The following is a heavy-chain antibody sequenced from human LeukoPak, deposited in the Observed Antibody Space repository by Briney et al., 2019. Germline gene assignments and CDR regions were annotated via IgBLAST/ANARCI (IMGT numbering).Heavy chain of an antibody. J-gene: IGHJ4*02. CDR3: ARQYCSSATCYYHFGY. CDR1: GGSITSYY. CDR2: TYHSVSA. Sequence: SETLSLTCSVSGGSITSYYWGWIRQPPGKGLEWIGYTYHSVSATYNPSLKSRVTTSVDTSKTQFSLRLNSVTAADTAVYYCARQYCSSATCYYHFGYCGQGTLVTVSS. D-gene: IGHD2-2*01. V-gene: IGHV4-59*08.